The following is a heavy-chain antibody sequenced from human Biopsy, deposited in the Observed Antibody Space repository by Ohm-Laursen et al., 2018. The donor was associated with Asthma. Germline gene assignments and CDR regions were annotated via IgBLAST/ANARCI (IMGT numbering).Heavy chain of an antibody. J-gene: IGHJ5*02. D-gene: IGHD1-1*01. V-gene: IGHV1-69*06. CDR3: ARDQTGPLLSARLYNWFDP. CDR1: DYIFPRYY. CDR2: IIPMFGTT. Sequence: ASVKVSCKVSDYIFPRYYISWVRQAPGQGLEWMGGIIPMFGTTKFAPKFQGRVTFTADKSTNTAFMELSSLRSEDTALYFCARDQTGPLLSARLYNWFDPWGQGTLVIVSS.